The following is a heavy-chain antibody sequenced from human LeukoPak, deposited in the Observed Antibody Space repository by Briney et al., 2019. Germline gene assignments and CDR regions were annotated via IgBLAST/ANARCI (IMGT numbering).Heavy chain of an antibody. CDR1: GFTFSDYY. Sequence: PGGSLRLSCAASGFTFSDYYMSWIRQAPGKGLEWVSYISSSSSYANYADSVKGRFTISRDNVKNSLYLQMNSLRAEDTAVYYCARHSYCTNGVCYTDWFDPWGQGTLVTVSS. J-gene: IGHJ5*02. D-gene: IGHD2-8*01. CDR3: ARHSYCTNGVCYTDWFDP. V-gene: IGHV3-11*06. CDR2: ISSSSSYA.